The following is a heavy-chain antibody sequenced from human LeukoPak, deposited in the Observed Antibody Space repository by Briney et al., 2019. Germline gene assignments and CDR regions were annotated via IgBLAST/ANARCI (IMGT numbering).Heavy chain of an antibody. Sequence: PGGSLGLSCAASGFTVSSNYMSWVRQAPGKGLEWVAVISSDGSKKFYSDSVKGQFTISRDNSKNTLYLQMSSLRTEDTGVYFCVRDAGGYWGQGTLVTVSS. CDR3: VRDAGGY. V-gene: IGHV3-30-3*01. CDR1: GFTVSSNY. J-gene: IGHJ4*02. D-gene: IGHD1-14*01. CDR2: ISSDGSKK.